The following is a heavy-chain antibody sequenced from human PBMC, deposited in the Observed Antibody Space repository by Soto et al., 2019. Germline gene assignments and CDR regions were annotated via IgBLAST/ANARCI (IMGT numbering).Heavy chain of an antibody. J-gene: IGHJ1*01. D-gene: IGHD6-13*01. Sequence: EVQLVESGGGLVKPGGSLRLSCAASGFTFSNAWMSWVRQAPGKGLEWVGRIKSKTDGGTTDYAAPVKGRFTISRDDSTNTLYLQMNSLKTEDTAVYYCTTDLRGDSSSWGTLWTRKPNAEYFQHWGQGTLVTVSS. CDR1: GFTFSNAW. CDR2: IKSKTDGGTT. CDR3: TTDLRGDSSSWGTLWTRKPNAEYFQH. V-gene: IGHV3-15*01.